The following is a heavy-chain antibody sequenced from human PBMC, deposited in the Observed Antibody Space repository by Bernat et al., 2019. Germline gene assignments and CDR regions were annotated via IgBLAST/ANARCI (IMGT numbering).Heavy chain of an antibody. Sequence: EVQLVESGGGLVQPGGSLRLSCAASGFTFSDHYMDWVRQAPGKGLEWVGRSRNKANSYITEYAASVKGRFTVSRDDSKNSLYLQMNSLKTEDTAVYYCARKGVSGSASAFDIWGQGTMVTVSS. CDR1: GFTFSDHY. CDR2: SRNKANSYIT. J-gene: IGHJ3*02. V-gene: IGHV3-72*01. CDR3: ARKGVSGSASAFDI.